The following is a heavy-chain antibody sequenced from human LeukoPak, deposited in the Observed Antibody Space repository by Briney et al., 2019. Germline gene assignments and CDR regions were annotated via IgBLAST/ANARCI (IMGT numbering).Heavy chain of an antibody. J-gene: IGHJ4*02. CDR2: ISAYNGNT. CDR3: ARGGYSGSWTDF. Sequence: ASVKVSCKASRYTFTRNGISWVRQAPGQGLEWMGWISAYNGNTNYAQKLQGRVTMTTDTSTSTAYMELRSLRSDDTAVYYCARGGYSGSWTDFWGQGTLVTVSS. V-gene: IGHV1-18*01. D-gene: IGHD6-13*01. CDR1: RYTFTRNG.